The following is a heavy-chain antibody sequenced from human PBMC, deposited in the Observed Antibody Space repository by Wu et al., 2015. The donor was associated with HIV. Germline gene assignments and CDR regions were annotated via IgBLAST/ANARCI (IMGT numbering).Heavy chain of an antibody. CDR1: GYTFATFG. Sequence: QIQLVQSGAEVKKPGVSVKVSCKTSGYTFATFGISWVRQAPGQGLEWMGWVSAYNGNRHYAQKLQGRVTMTTDTSTSTAYMELRTLTSDDTAVYYCARDLSQRAHYYMDVWGTGTTVIVSS. J-gene: IGHJ6*03. CDR2: VSAYNGNR. CDR3: ARDLSQRAHYYMDV. V-gene: IGHV1-18*01.